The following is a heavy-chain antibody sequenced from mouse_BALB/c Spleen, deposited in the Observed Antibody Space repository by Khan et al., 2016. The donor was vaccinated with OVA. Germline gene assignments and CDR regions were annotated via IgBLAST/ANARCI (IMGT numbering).Heavy chain of an antibody. CDR2: IDPENANT. CDR3: ARDDGYYVNFDV. D-gene: IGHD2-3*01. CDR1: GFNIKDYY. J-gene: IGHJ1*01. V-gene: IGHV14-1*02. Sequence: VQLQQSGAELVRPGASVTLSCKASGFNIKDYYMHWVKQRPEQGLEWIGWIDPENANTKNDPKFQGKASIKADTSSNTAYLQLSSLTSEDTAVYYCARDDGYYVNFDVWGAGTTVTVSS.